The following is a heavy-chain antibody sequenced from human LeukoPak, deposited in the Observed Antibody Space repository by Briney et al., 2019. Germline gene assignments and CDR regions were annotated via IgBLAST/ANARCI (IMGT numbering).Heavy chain of an antibody. Sequence: GGSQRLPCAAPGFTFSIYAMIWVPQASRKGLEWGSAISGRCGSTYYADFLKGRFNISRDNSKNTLYLQMNSLRAEDTAVYYCAKSMVEEWLYSFDYWGQGALVTVSS. CDR2: ISGRCGST. V-gene: IGHV3-23*01. D-gene: IGHD6-19*01. J-gene: IGHJ4*02. CDR1: GFTFSIYA. CDR3: AKSMVEEWLYSFDY.